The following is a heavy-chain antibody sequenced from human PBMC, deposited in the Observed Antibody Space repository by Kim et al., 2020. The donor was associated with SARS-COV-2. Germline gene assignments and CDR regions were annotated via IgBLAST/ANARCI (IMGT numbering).Heavy chain of an antibody. D-gene: IGHD3-10*02. J-gene: IGHJ6*01. V-gene: IGHV3-74*01. CDR3: ARGMFRDGLDV. CDR1: GFSSRNYY. Sequence: GGSLRLSCAASGFSSRNYYINWVRQAPGRGLVWVSRMSGNGSKTNYADSVNGRFTMSRDNAENTVFLQMNSLRGDDTGVYYCARGMFRDGLDVWGQRSTVTVSS. CDR2: MSGNGSKT.